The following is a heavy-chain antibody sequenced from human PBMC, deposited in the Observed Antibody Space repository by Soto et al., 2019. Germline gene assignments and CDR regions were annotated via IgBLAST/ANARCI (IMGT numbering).Heavy chain of an antibody. CDR3: ARDLNWGFDY. CDR2: ITRDSGIK. CDR1: GFTFSSYS. Sequence: QPGGSLRLSCAASGFTFSSYSVNWVRQAPGKGLEWLSCITRDSGIKSYADSVKGRFTISRDNAMSSFFLQMNSLRDEDTAVYYCARDLNWGFDYWGQGVLVTVSS. V-gene: IGHV3-48*02. J-gene: IGHJ4*02. D-gene: IGHD7-27*01.